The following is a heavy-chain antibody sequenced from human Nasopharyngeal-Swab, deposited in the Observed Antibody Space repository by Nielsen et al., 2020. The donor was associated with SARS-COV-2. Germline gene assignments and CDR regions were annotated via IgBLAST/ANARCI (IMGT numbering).Heavy chain of an antibody. CDR2: IIPIFGTA. CDR1: GGTFSSYA. V-gene: IGHV1-69*13. CDR3: GGYYGSGSAPLGAFDI. J-gene: IGHJ3*02. Sequence: SVKVSCKASGGTFSSYAISWVRQAPGQGLEWMGGIIPIFGTANYAQKFQGRVTITADESTSTAYMELSSLRSEDTAVYYCGGYYGSGSAPLGAFDIWGQGTMVTVSS. D-gene: IGHD3-10*01.